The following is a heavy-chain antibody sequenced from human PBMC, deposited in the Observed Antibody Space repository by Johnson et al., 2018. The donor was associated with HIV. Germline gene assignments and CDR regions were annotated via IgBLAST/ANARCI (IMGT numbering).Heavy chain of an antibody. CDR1: GFTFSSYA. Sequence: QVQLVESGGGVVQPGRSLRLSCAASGFTFSSYAMHWVRQAPGKGLECVAVISYDGSNKYYADSVKGRFTISRDNSKNTLYLQMNSLRAEDTAVYYCARDNWNYNAFDIWGQGTMVTVSS. CDR3: ARDNWNYNAFDI. CDR2: ISYDGSNK. V-gene: IGHV3-30-3*01. J-gene: IGHJ3*02. D-gene: IGHD1-7*01.